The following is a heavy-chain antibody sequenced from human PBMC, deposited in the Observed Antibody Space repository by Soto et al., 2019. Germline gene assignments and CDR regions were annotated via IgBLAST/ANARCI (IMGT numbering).Heavy chain of an antibody. D-gene: IGHD3-22*01. V-gene: IGHV1-18*04. CDR3: ARGNYDSSGYYHPYYYYYGMDV. Sequence: ASVKVSCKASGYTFTSYGISWLRQSPGQGLEWMGWISAYNGNTNYAQKLQGRVTMTTDTSTSTAYMELRSLRSDDTAVYYCARGNYDSSGYYHPYYYYYGMDVWGQGTTVTVSS. CDR1: GYTFTSYG. CDR2: ISAYNGNT. J-gene: IGHJ6*02.